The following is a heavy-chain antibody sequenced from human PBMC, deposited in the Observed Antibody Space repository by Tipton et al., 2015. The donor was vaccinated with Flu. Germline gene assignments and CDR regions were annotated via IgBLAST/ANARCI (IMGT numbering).Heavy chain of an antibody. D-gene: IGHD3-10*01. CDR3: ARFGDYGYVVDWFDP. CDR1: GFTFSSYS. J-gene: IGHJ5*02. Sequence: SLRLSCAASGFTFSSYSMNWVRQAPGKGLEWVSYISSSSSTIYHADSVKGRFTISRDNAKNSLYLQMNSLRAEDTAVYYCARFGDYGYVVDWFDPWGQGTLVTVSS. V-gene: IGHV3-48*04. CDR2: ISSSSSTI.